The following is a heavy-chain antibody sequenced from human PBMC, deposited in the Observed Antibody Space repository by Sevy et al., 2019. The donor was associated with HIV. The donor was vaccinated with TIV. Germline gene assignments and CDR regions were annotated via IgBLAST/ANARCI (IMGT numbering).Heavy chain of an antibody. V-gene: IGHV3-49*04. Sequence: GGSLRLSCTASGFTFGDYAMSWVRQAPGKGLEWVGFIRSKAYGGTTEYAASVKGRFTISRDDSKSIAYLQMNSLKTEDTAVYYCTRDRTYSSSWDTMGYWGQGTLVTVSS. CDR2: IRSKAYGGTT. CDR3: TRDRTYSSSWDTMGY. J-gene: IGHJ4*02. CDR1: GFTFGDYA. D-gene: IGHD6-13*01.